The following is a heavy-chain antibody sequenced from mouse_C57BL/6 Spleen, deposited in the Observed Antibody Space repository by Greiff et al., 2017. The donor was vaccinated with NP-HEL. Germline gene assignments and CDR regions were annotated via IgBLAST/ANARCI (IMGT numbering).Heavy chain of an antibody. CDR1: GFNIKDYY. J-gene: IGHJ4*01. CDR3: ARDGYYAMDY. D-gene: IGHD2-3*01. CDR2: IDPEDGVT. V-gene: IGHV14-2*01. Sequence: EVKVVESGAELVKPGASVKLSCTASGFNIKDYYMHWVKQRTEQGLEWIGRIDPEDGVTKYAPKFQDKATITADTSSNTAYLQLSSLTSEDTAVYYCARDGYYAMDYWGQGTSVTVSS.